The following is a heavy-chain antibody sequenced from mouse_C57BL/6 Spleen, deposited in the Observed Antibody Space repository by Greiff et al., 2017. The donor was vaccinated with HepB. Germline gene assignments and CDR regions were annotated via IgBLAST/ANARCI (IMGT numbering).Heavy chain of an antibody. D-gene: IGHD1-1*01. Sequence: EVQLQQSGPGLVKPSQSLSLTCSVTGYSITSGYYWNWIRQFPGNKLEWMGYISYDGSNNYNPSLNNRISITRDTSKNQFFLKLNSVTTEDTATYCCARGALVGVPYFDVWGTGTTVTVAS. CDR2: ISYDGSN. J-gene: IGHJ1*03. CDR3: ARGALVGVPYFDV. V-gene: IGHV3-6*01. CDR1: GYSITSGYY.